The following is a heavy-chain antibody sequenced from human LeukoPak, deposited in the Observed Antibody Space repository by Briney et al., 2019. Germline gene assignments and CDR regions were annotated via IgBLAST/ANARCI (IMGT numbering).Heavy chain of an antibody. CDR3: ARDPYSSTWSYGMDV. CDR2: IKQDGSEE. V-gene: IGHV3-7*05. J-gene: IGHJ6*02. D-gene: IGHD6-6*01. Sequence: GGSLRLSCAASGFTFSNYWMSWVRQAPGKGLEWVANIKQDGSEEVYVDSVRGRFTISRDNAKNSLFLQMNTLRAEDTAVYYCARDPYSSTWSYGMDVWGQGTTVTVSS. CDR1: GFTFSNYW.